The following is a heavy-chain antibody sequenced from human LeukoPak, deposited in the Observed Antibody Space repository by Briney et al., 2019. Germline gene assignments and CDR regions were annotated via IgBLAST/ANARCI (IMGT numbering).Heavy chain of an antibody. CDR1: GFTFSSYA. D-gene: IGHD1-14*01. Sequence: PGESLRLSCSASGFTFSSYALHWVRQAPGKGLESVSAISSNGGSTSYADSVKGRFTISRDNSKNTLYLQMSSLRAEDTAVYYCAYPPEGYWGQGTLVTVSS. J-gene: IGHJ4*02. CDR3: AYPPEGY. CDR2: ISSNGGST. V-gene: IGHV3-64D*09.